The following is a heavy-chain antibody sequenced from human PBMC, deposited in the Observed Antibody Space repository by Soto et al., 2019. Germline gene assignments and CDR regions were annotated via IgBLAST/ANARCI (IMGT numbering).Heavy chain of an antibody. V-gene: IGHV4-4*07. CDR1: GGSISSYY. CDR2: IHTSGST. D-gene: IGHD1-7*01. J-gene: IGHJ5*02. CDR3: ARDLLRDNWNYVGPWFDP. Sequence: SETLSLTCTVSGGSISSYYWSWIRQPAGKGLEWIGRIHTSGSTNYNPSLKSRVTMSVDTSKNQFSLKLSSVTAADTAVYYCARDLLRDNWNYVGPWFDPWGQGTLVTVSS.